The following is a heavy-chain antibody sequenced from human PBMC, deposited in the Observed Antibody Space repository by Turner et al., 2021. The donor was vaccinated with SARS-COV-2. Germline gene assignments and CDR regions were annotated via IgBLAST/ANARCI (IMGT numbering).Heavy chain of an antibody. V-gene: IGHV3-23*01. Sequence: EVQLLESGGGLVPPGGSLRLSCAASGFTFSSYAMSWVRQDAGRGLEWVSVVSGSGGSTYYEDAVKGRFTISRDNSKNTLYQQMNSLRAEETAVYYCAKDLDYVWGSYRSNEYFKHWGQGTLVTVSS. CDR1: GFTFSSYA. CDR3: AKDLDYVWGSYRSNEYFKH. D-gene: IGHD3-16*02. CDR2: VSGSGGST. J-gene: IGHJ1*01.